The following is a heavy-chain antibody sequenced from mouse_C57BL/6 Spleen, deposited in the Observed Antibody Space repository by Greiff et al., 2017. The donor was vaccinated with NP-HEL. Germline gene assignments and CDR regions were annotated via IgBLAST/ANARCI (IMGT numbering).Heavy chain of an antibody. CDR3: ARTQTSAVGAMDY. CDR2: INPSSGYT. D-gene: IGHD6-1*01. CDR1: GYTFTSYW. Sequence: VQLVESGAELAKPGASVKLSCKASGYTFTSYWMHWVKQRPGQGLEWIGYINPSSGYTKYNQKFKDKATLTADKSSSTAYMQLSSLTYEDSAVYYCARTQTSAVGAMDYWGQGTSVTVSS. V-gene: IGHV1-7*01. J-gene: IGHJ4*01.